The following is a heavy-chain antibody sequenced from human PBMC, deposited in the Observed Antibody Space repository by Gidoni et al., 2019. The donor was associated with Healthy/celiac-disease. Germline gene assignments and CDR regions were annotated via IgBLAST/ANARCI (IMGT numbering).Heavy chain of an antibody. J-gene: IGHJ4*02. CDR3: AKDSSGYYFGGYFDY. D-gene: IGHD3-22*01. CDR1: GFTFSSYD. V-gene: IGHV3-23*01. CDR2: NVGSGGST. Sequence: EVQLLESGGGLVQPGGSLRLSCAASGFTFSSYDMSWVRQAQGKGLEWVSANVGSGGSTYNADSVKGRFTISRDNSKNTLYLQMNSLRAEDTAVYYCAKDSSGYYFGGYFDYWGQGTLVTVSS.